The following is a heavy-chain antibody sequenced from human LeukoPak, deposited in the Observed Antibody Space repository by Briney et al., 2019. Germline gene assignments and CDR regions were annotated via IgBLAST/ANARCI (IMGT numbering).Heavy chain of an antibody. V-gene: IGHV3-23*01. Sequence: PGGSLRLSCQTSGFTFGNYAMSWVRQAQGKELEWISAISTNGVNTYYADFVKGRFTISRDNSRHTLSLQMNGLRADDTAVYYCAKGSAAARPYYFDSWGQGTLVAVSS. D-gene: IGHD6-6*01. J-gene: IGHJ4*02. CDR2: ISTNGVNT. CDR1: GFTFGNYA. CDR3: AKGSAAARPYYFDS.